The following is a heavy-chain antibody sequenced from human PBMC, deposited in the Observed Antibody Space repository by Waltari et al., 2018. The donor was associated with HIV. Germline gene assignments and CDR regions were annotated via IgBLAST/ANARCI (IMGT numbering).Heavy chain of an antibody. J-gene: IGHJ4*02. CDR2: VNANGGGT. CDR1: GYNFSNFY. D-gene: IGHD4-4*01. V-gene: IGHV1-46*03. Sequence: VHLLQSGPEMKKPWASVTVSCNTLGYNFSNFYTHWGRLAPGQGFVWVGVVNANGGGTVYSEAFPTRLTLTADTSTNTAYLQLTDLTPADAATYFCGRGTTDYINYWGQGSLVTVSS. CDR3: GRGTTDYINY.